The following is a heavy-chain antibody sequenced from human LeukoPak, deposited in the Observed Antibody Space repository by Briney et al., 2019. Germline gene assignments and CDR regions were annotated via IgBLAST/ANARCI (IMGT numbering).Heavy chain of an antibody. D-gene: IGHD6-19*01. CDR3: ARVSVFSGWPYYFDY. V-gene: IGHV3-73*01. Sequence: GGSLRLSCAASGFTFSGSAMHWVRQASGKGLEWVGRIRSKANSYATAYAASVKGRFTISRDDSKNTAYLQMNSLKTEDTAVYYCARVSVFSGWPYYFDYWGQGTLVTVSS. CDR1: GFTFSGSA. J-gene: IGHJ4*02. CDR2: IRSKANSYAT.